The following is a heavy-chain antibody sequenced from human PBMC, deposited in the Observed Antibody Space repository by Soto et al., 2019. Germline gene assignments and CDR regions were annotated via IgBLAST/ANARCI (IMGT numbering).Heavy chain of an antibody. D-gene: IGHD6-13*01. CDR2: IYYSGST. J-gene: IGHJ4*01. CDR1: GGSISSGDYY. V-gene: IGHV4-30-4*01. Sequence: QVQLQESGPGVVKPSQTLSFTCTVSGGSISSGDYYWSWIRQPPGQGLEWIGYIYYSGSTYYNPSLKNRVTITVDTSKNQFSLKLSSVTAADTAVYDCARGGGYDYWGQGTLVTVSS. CDR3: ARGGGYDY.